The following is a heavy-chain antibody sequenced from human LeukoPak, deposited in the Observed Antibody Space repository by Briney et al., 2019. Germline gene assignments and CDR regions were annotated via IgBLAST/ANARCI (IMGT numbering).Heavy chain of an antibody. V-gene: IGHV1-46*01. CDR3: ATYPGPTIQGSFDY. CDR2: IDPSSGNT. D-gene: IGHD5-18*01. CDR1: GYALTNYY. J-gene: IGHJ4*02. Sequence: ASVKVSCKASGYALTNYYMSWVRQAPGQGPEWMGAIDPSSGNTQFAPKFEGRVTVTTDTSTSAVYMEMSSLRSDDTAMYYCATYPGPTIQGSFDYWGQGTLVTVSS.